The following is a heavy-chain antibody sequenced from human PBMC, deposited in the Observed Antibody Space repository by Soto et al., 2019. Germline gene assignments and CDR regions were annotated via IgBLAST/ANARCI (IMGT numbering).Heavy chain of an antibody. Sequence: EVQLLESGGGLVQPGGSLRLSCAVSGFTFSTYAMGWVRQAPGNGLECVSCSSNAGGSTYYADSVRGRFTISRDNSKNTLYLQMNSLRPEDTAVYYCARASAGWFCNLVTYFDYWGQGTLVTVSS. J-gene: IGHJ4*02. CDR3: ARASAGWFCNLVTYFDY. D-gene: IGHD3-10*01. CDR2: SSNAGGST. CDR1: GFTFSTYA. V-gene: IGHV3-23*01.